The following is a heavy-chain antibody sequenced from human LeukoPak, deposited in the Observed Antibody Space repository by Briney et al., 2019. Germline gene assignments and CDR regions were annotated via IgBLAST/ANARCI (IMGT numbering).Heavy chain of an antibody. Sequence: ASVKVSCKASGGTFSSYAISWVRQAPGQGLEWMGRIIPILGIANYAQKFQGRVTITADKSTSTAYMELSSLRSEDTAVYYCARAVPENKTTRPGYFDYWGQGTLVTVSS. CDR2: IIPILGIA. CDR3: ARAVPENKTTRPGYFDY. J-gene: IGHJ4*02. V-gene: IGHV1-69*04. D-gene: IGHD1-14*01. CDR1: GGTFSSYA.